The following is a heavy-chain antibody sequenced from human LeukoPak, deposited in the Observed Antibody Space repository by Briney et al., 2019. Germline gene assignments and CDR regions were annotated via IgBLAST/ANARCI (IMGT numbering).Heavy chain of an antibody. J-gene: IGHJ4*02. CDR3: AGNEGVAARHDY. D-gene: IGHD6-19*01. V-gene: IGHV4-59*02. CDR1: GGSVRSYS. Sequence: SETLSLTCTVSGGSVRSYSWSWIRQPPGKGLEYIGHIYNGGSTTYNPSLMVRLTMSVDTAKNQLSLHLTSVTTADTALYFCAGNEGVAARHDYWGQGTLVIASS. CDR2: IYNGGST.